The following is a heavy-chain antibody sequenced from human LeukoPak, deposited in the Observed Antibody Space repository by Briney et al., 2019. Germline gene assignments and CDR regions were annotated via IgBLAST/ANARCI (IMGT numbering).Heavy chain of an antibody. CDR3: ARLLGYCTNGVCHDAFDI. J-gene: IGHJ3*02. CDR1: GYSFTSYW. V-gene: IGHV5-51*01. Sequence: GESLKISCKGSGYSFTSYWIGWVRQMPGKGLEWMGIIYPGDSDTRYSPSFQGQVTISADKSISTAYLQWSSLKASDTAMYYCARLLGYCTNGVCHDAFDIWGQGTMVTVSS. D-gene: IGHD2-8*01. CDR2: IYPGDSDT.